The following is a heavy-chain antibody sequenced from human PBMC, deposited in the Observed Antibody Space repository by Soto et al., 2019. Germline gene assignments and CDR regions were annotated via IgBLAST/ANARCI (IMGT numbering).Heavy chain of an antibody. D-gene: IGHD3-10*01. V-gene: IGHV1-18*01. CDR1: GYTFTSYG. Sequence: QVQLVQSGAEVKKPGASVKVSCKASGYTFTSYGISWVRQAPGQGLEWMGWISAYNGNTNYAQKLQGRVTMTTDTSTSAGYMELRGQRFDDTAVYYCARDHSIYSSGSYPGGYVMDVWGQGTTVTVS. CDR3: ARDHSIYSSGSYPGGYVMDV. CDR2: ISAYNGNT. J-gene: IGHJ6*02.